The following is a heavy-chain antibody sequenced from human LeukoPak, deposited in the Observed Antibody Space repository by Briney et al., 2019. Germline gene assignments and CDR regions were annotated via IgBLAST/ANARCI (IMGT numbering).Heavy chain of an antibody. CDR1: GFTFNSYH. V-gene: IGHV3-23*01. D-gene: IGHD3-22*01. J-gene: IGHJ6*02. Sequence: GGSLRLPCAASGFTFNSYHLSWVRQTPGKGLEWVASISGSGGETHYADSVKGRFTISRDNSKNTLYLQMNSLKTEDTAVYYCTTDDSSGPYYYYYGMDVWGQGTTVTVS. CDR2: ISGSGGET. CDR3: TTDDSSGPYYYYYGMDV.